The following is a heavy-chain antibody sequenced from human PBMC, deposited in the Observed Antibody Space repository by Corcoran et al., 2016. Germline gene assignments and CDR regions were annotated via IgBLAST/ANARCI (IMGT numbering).Heavy chain of an antibody. J-gene: IGHJ6*02. D-gene: IGHD5-18*01. CDR3: TTGPYSYGSQYSYYYGMDV. V-gene: IGHV3-15*07. Sequence: EVQLVESGGGLVKPGGSLRLSCAASGFTFSDAWMNWVRQAPGKGLEWVGRVKTKNDGGTTDYAAPVKGRFTISREDSKNTLYLQLNSLKSEDTAVYYCTTGPYSYGSQYSYYYGMDVWGQGTTVTVSS. CDR1: GFTFSDAW. CDR2: VKTKNDGGTT.